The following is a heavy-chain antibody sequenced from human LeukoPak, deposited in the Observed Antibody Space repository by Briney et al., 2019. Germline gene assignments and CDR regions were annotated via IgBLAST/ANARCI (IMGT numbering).Heavy chain of an antibody. Sequence: ASVKVSCKASGYTFTSYDINWVRQATGQGLEWMGWMNPNSGNTGYAQKFQGRVTITRNTSISTAYMELSSLRSEDTAVYYCAGGPYDSSGYYNYWGQGTRVTVSS. V-gene: IGHV1-8*03. CDR1: GYTFTSYD. CDR3: AGGPYDSSGYYNY. J-gene: IGHJ4*02. D-gene: IGHD3-22*01. CDR2: MNPNSGNT.